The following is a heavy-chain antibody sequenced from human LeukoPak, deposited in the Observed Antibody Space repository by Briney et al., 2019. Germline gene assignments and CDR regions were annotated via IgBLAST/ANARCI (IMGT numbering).Heavy chain of an antibody. V-gene: IGHV3-74*01. CDR3: ARLISAVPFDY. J-gene: IGHJ4*02. CDR1: GFTFGNYW. D-gene: IGHD6-13*01. Sequence: GGSLRLSCAGTGFTFGNYWVHWVRQAPGKGLVWVSRINPDGSYTSSTDSVKGRFTISRDNAKNTLYLQMNSLRAEDTAVYYCARLISAVPFDYWGQGTLVTVSS. CDR2: INPDGSYT.